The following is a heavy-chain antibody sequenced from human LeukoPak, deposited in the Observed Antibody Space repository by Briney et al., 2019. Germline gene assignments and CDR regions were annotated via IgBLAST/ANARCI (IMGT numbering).Heavy chain of an antibody. J-gene: IGHJ5*02. CDR3: ARDVGITVADSFDP. CDR2: IYTAGNT. Sequence: SSETLSLTCTVSGGSISSDSYYWSWIREPAGKGLEWIGRIYTAGNTNYNPSLKSRVTISVDTAKNQFSLKLSSVTAADTAVYYCARDVGITVADSFDPWGQGALVTVSS. V-gene: IGHV4-61*02. CDR1: GGSISSDSYY. D-gene: IGHD6-13*01.